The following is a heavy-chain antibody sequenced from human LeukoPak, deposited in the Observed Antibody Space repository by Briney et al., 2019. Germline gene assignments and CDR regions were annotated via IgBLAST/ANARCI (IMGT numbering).Heavy chain of an antibody. CDR2: INSDGSST. CDR3: ARESAIVLVPFDS. CDR1: GFSFTSYW. J-gene: IGHJ4*02. D-gene: IGHD2/OR15-2a*01. Sequence: GGSLRLSCAASGFSFTSYWMHWVRQPPGKGLVWVSRINSDGSSTTYADSVKGRFTISRDNAKNTLYLQMNTLRGEDTAVYYCARESAIVLVPFDSWGQGTLVTVSS. V-gene: IGHV3-74*01.